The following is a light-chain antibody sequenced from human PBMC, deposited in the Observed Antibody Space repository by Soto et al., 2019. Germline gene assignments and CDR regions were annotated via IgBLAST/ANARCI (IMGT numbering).Light chain of an antibody. CDR3: QQRSNWLIT. CDR1: QSVSSY. Sequence: EIVWTQSPATLSLSPGERATLSCRASQSVSSYLAWYQQKPGQAPRLLIYDASNRATGIPARSSGSGSGTDFTLTISSLEPEDFAVYYCQQRSNWLITFGQGTRLEIK. J-gene: IGKJ5*01. V-gene: IGKV3-11*01. CDR2: DAS.